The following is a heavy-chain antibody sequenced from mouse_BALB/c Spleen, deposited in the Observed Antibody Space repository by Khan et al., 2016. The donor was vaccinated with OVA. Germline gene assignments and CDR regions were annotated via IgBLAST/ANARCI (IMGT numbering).Heavy chain of an antibody. CDR1: GYTFINYW. CDR3: ARRGLRWDFDY. J-gene: IGHJ2*01. CDR2: INPSTGYT. D-gene: IGHD1-1*01. V-gene: IGHV1-7*01. Sequence: VQLQESGAELAKPGASVKMSCKASGYTFINYWILWIKQRPGQGLEWIGYINPSTGYTEYNQNFKDKATLTADLSSSTAYMQLSSLTSEDSAVYYCARRGLRWDFDYWGQGTTLTVSS.